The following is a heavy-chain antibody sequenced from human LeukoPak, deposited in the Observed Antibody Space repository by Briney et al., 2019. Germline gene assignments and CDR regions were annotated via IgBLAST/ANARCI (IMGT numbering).Heavy chain of an antibody. CDR3: ARGGLYQSGSSNFDY. D-gene: IGHD1-26*01. Sequence: ASVKVSCKASGYTFTGYYMHWVRQAPGQGLEWMGWINPNSGGTNYAQKSQGWVTMTRDTSISTAYMELSRLRSDDTAVYYCARGGLYQSGSSNFDYWGQGTLVTVSS. CDR1: GYTFTGYY. CDR2: INPNSGGT. J-gene: IGHJ4*02. V-gene: IGHV1-2*04.